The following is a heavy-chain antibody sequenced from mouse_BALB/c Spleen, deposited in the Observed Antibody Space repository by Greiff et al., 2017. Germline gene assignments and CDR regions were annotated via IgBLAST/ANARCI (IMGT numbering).Heavy chain of an antibody. J-gene: IGHJ4*01. V-gene: IGHV14-3*02. CDR2: IDPANGNT. Sequence: VQLKQSGAELVKPGASVKLSCTASGFNIKDTYMHWVKQRPEQGLEWIGRIDPANGNTKYDPKFQGKATITADTSSNTAYLQLSSLTSEDTAVYYCARRGYDYGGTMDYWGQGTSVTVSS. CDR3: ARRGYDYGGTMDY. D-gene: IGHD2-4*01. CDR1: GFNIKDTY.